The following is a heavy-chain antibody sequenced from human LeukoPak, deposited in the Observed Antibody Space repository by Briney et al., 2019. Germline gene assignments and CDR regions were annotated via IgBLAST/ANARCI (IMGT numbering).Heavy chain of an antibody. J-gene: IGHJ4*02. CDR1: GFTFSIYA. CDR3: ARGGYSGYDRLGY. Sequence: PGGSLRLSCTASGFTFSIYAMSWVRQTPGKGLEWIGEINHSGSTNYNPSLKSRVTISVDTSKNQFSLKLSSVTAADTAVYYCARGGYSGYDRLGYWGQGTLVTVSS. V-gene: IGHV4-34*01. CDR2: INHSGST. D-gene: IGHD5-12*01.